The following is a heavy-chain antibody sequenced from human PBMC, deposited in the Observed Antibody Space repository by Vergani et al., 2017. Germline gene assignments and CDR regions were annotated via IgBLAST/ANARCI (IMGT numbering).Heavy chain of an antibody. CDR2: IYYSGST. CDR1: GGSISSYY. V-gene: IGHV4-59*01. Sequence: QVQLPESGPGLVKPSETLSLTCTVSGGSISSYYWSWIRQPPGKGLEWIGYIYYSGSTNYNPSLKSRVTISVDTSKNQFSLKLSSVSAADTAVYYCARGPSEIYYGWGPIDYWGQGTLVTVSS. D-gene: IGHD3-10*01. CDR3: ARGPSEIYYGWGPIDY. J-gene: IGHJ4*02.